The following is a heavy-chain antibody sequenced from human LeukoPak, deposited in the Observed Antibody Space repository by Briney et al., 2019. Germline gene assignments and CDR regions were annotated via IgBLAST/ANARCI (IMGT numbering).Heavy chain of an antibody. CDR3: ARATEGLDY. V-gene: IGHV3-30*03. CDR1: GFTFSSYD. J-gene: IGHJ4*02. CDR2: ISSDGSNK. Sequence: GRSLRLSCAASGFTFSSYDIHWVRQAPGKGLEWVAVISSDGSNKYYADSVKGRFTISRDNSKNTLYLQMNSLRAEDMAVYYCARATEGLDYWGQGTLVTVSS.